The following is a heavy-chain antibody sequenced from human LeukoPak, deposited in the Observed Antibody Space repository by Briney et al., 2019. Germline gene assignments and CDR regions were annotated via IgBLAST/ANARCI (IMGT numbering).Heavy chain of an antibody. CDR3: AKTVVVTANPRAFDI. CDR1: GFTFSGYW. CDR2: ISGRGVST. Sequence: GGSLRLSCAASGFTFSGYWMSWVRQAPGKGLEWVSSISGRGVSTYYADSVKGRFTISRDNSKKTVFLQMNSLRADDTAVYYCAKTVVVTANPRAFDIWGQGTMVTVSS. D-gene: IGHD2-21*02. V-gene: IGHV3-23*01. J-gene: IGHJ3*02.